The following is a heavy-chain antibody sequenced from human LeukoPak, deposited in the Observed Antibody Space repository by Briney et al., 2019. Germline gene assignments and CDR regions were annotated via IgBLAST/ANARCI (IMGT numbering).Heavy chain of an antibody. CDR1: GYTFTGYY. J-gene: IGHJ4*02. CDR2: INPNSGGT. CDR3: ARSGDDYDSSGYYYPFDY. Sequence: ASVKVSCKASGYTFTGYYMHWVRQAPGQGLEWMGWINPNSGGTNYAQKFQGRVTMTRDTSISTAYMELSRLRSDDTAVYYCARSGDDYDSSGYYYPFDYWGQGTLVTVSS. D-gene: IGHD3-22*01. V-gene: IGHV1-2*02.